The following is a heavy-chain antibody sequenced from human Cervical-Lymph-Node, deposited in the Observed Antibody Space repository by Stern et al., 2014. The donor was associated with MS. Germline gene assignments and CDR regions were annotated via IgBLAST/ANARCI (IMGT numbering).Heavy chain of an antibody. CDR2: TIPIFGTA. J-gene: IGHJ4*02. CDR1: GGSFINNV. Sequence: QVQLVQSGDEVKKPGSSVKVSCQASGGSFINNVISWVRQAPGQGLEWMGGTIPIFGTALYAQKFRGRVTITADESTRTAYMELSSLRSDDPAVYFCARAASTTSSYNFWGPGTLVTVSS. V-gene: IGHV1-69*01. CDR3: ARAASTTSSYNF. D-gene: IGHD3-10*01.